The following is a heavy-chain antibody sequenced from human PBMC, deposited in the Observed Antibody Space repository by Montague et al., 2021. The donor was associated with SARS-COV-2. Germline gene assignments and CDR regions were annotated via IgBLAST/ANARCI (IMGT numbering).Heavy chain of an antibody. D-gene: IGHD2-15*01. J-gene: IGHJ6*03. V-gene: IGHV4-34*01. CDR1: GGSFSGYY. CDR3: ARLRDGVVPSPILGIGPYFTYYYMEG. Sequence: SETLSLTCAVHGGSFSGYYWNWIRQRPGKGLEWIGEINHGGSTNYNPSLKNRLTISADTSKNQFSLKLTSVAATDTAVYYCARLRDGVVPSPILGIGPYFTYYYMEGWGKGTTVTVS. CDR2: INHGGST.